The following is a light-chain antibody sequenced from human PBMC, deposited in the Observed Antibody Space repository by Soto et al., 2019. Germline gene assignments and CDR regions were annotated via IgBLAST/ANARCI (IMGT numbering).Light chain of an antibody. V-gene: IGLV1-36*01. CDR3: SSYTGSSTRV. J-gene: IGLJ1*01. CDR2: YDD. Sequence: QSVLTQPPSVSGAPRQRVTISCSGSSSNIGSNAVNWYQQFPGKAPKLLIYYDDLLASGVSARFSGSKSGTSASLAISGLQSEDEADYYCSSYTGSSTRVFGTGTKLTVL. CDR1: SSNIGSNA.